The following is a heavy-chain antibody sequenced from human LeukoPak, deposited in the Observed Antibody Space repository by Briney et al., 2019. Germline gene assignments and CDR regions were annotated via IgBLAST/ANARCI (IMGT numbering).Heavy chain of an antibody. CDR1: GFTFSSYG. V-gene: IGHV3-30*18. CDR3: AKEKAPIVHYFES. Sequence: GGSLRLSCAASGFTFSSYGMHWVRQAPGKGLEWVAVISYDGSNKYYADSVKGRFTISRDNSKNTLYLQMNSLRAEDTAVYYCAKEKAPIVHYFESWGHGTLVTVSS. CDR2: ISYDGSNK. D-gene: IGHD1-26*01. J-gene: IGHJ4*01.